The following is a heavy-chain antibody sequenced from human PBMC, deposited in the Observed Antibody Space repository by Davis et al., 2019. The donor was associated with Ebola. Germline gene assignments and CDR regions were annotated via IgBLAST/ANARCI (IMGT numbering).Heavy chain of an antibody. D-gene: IGHD6-13*01. CDR3: AKFRIAAAGVDY. CDR2: IKEDESQK. CDR1: GITFSHYW. J-gene: IGHJ4*02. Sequence: PGGSLRLSCVASGITFSHYWISWVRQAPGKGPEWVAIIKEDESQKKYVDSVKGRFTISRDNSKNTLYLQMNSLRAEDTAVYYCAKFRIAAAGVDYWGQGTLVTVSS. V-gene: IGHV3-7*01.